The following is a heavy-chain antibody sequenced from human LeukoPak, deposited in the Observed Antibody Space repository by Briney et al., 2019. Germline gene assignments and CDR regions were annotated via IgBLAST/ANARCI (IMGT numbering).Heavy chain of an antibody. D-gene: IGHD6-19*01. CDR2: ISSSGSTI. CDR3: ARGVRIAVAGYIDC. J-gene: IGHJ4*02. Sequence: GGSLRLSCAASGFTFSSYEMNWVRQAPGKGLEWVSYISSSGSTIYYADSVKGRFTISRDNAKNSRYLQMNSLRAEDTAVYYCARGVRIAVAGYIDCWGQGTLVTVSS. V-gene: IGHV3-48*03. CDR1: GFTFSSYE.